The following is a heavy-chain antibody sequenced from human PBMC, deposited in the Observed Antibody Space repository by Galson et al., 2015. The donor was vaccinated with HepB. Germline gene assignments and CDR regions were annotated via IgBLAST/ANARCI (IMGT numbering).Heavy chain of an antibody. CDR3: VKDGGSSWPGYKYFDP. Sequence: SLRLSCAASGFIFDDYAMSWVRQAPGKGLEWVSGISGGGTSTYYAESVKGRCTISRDNSKNTLYLQMNSLRGEDTAIYHCVKDGGSSWPGYKYFDPWGQGTLVTVSS. D-gene: IGHD6-13*01. CDR2: ISGGGTST. J-gene: IGHJ5*02. V-gene: IGHV3-23*01. CDR1: GFIFDDYA.